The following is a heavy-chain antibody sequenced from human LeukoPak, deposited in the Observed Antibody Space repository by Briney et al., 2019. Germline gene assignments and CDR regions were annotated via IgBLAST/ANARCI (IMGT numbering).Heavy chain of an antibody. D-gene: IGHD3-22*01. CDR3: ASSYDLDTPVDY. J-gene: IGHJ4*02. CDR1: GFTFSDYY. Sequence: GGSLRLSCAASGFTFSDYYMSWIRQAPGKGLEWVSYISSSGSTIYYADSVKGRFTISRDNAKNSLYLQMNSLRAEDTAVYYCASSYDLDTPVDYWGQGTLVTVSS. CDR2: ISSSGSTI. V-gene: IGHV3-11*04.